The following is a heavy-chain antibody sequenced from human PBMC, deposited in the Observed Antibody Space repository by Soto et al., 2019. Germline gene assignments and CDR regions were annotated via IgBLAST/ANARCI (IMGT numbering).Heavy chain of an antibody. CDR3: ARGGSHFDY. Sequence: QLQLQESGPGLVKPSETLSLTCTVSGGSVSSSNHYWGWIRQPPGKGLEWIGSIYDSGNTYCNPSLKSRVTIPVDKSKNQFSLKLGSVTAADTAVYYCARGGSHFDYWGQGTLVPVSS. J-gene: IGHJ4*02. D-gene: IGHD2-15*01. V-gene: IGHV4-39*01. CDR2: IYDSGNT. CDR1: GGSVSSSNHY.